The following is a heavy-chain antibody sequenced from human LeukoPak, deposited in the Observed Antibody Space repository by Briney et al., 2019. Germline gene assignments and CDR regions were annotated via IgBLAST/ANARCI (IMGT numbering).Heavy chain of an antibody. CDR2: IQSKTDGGTT. CDR3: ATLTVRGVINI. Sequence: GGSLRLSCAASGFTFSDTWMNWVRQAPGKGLEWVGRIQSKTDGGTTEYAAPVKGRFTISRDDSKTTLYLQMNSLKTEDTAVYYCATLTVRGVINIWAQGTLVTVSS. D-gene: IGHD3-10*01. J-gene: IGHJ4*02. V-gene: IGHV3-15*01. CDR1: GFTFSDTW.